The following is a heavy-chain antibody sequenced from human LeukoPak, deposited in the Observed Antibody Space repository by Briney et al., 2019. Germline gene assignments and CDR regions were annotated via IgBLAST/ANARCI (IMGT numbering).Heavy chain of an antibody. Sequence: GSLRLSCAASGFTFSSYAMSWVRQAPGKGLEWIGEINHSGSTNYNPSLKSRVTISVDTSKNQFSLKLSSVTAADTAVYYCARETSGSNDAFDIWGQGTMVTVSS. CDR3: ARETSGSNDAFDI. V-gene: IGHV4-34*01. CDR2: INHSGST. J-gene: IGHJ3*02. CDR1: GFTFSSYA. D-gene: IGHD1-26*01.